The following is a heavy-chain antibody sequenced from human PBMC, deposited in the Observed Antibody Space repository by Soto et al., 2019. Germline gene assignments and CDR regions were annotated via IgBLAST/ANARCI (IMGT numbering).Heavy chain of an antibody. V-gene: IGHV1-69*13. D-gene: IGHD2-21*02. CDR3: ARPVGVTTFDAFDI. Sequence: SVKVSCKASGDIFNRYAISWVRQAPGQGLEWVGGIIPKFNAPNSAQKFQDRVTITADESTSTAYMELSSLRSEDTAVYYCARPVGVTTFDAFDIWGQGTMVTVSS. CDR2: IIPKFNAP. J-gene: IGHJ3*02. CDR1: GDIFNRYA.